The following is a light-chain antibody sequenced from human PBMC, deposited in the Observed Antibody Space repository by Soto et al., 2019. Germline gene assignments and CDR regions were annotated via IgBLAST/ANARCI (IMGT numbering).Light chain of an antibody. Sequence: DIRMTQSPSSLSAFVGDTVTIPCRASQDIIYYLAWYQQKPGKILKLLIHAASTLQTGVPSPFSRTGSGTVFPLSINYLHPEYVSSYYSHQYYSAPMTFGQASSLQIK. CDR1: QDIIYY. V-gene: IGKV1-27*01. CDR2: AAS. CDR3: HQYYSAPMT. J-gene: IGKJ2*01.